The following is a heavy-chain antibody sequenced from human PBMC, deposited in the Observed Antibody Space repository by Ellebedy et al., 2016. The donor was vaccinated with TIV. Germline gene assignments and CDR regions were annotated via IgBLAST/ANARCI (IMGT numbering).Heavy chain of an antibody. V-gene: IGHV3-23*01. CDR3: TGPAVGHTTGCCRYYFDY. J-gene: IGHJ4*02. CDR2: IGIGDAST. Sequence: PGGSLRLSCAVSGFTFSNYWMSWVRQAPGKGLEWVSGIGIGDASTYYADSVKGRFTVSRDSSRNTLHLQMNSPRVEDTAVYYCTGPAVGHTTGCCRYYFDYWGLGTLVTVAS. CDR1: GFTFSNYW. D-gene: IGHD6-19*01.